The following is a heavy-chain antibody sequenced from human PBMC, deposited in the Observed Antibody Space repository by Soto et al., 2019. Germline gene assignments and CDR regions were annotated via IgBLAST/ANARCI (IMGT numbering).Heavy chain of an antibody. D-gene: IGHD3-16*01. CDR3: ARTQGRYFDY. V-gene: IGHV3-23*01. CDR1: GFTFSSYA. Sequence: EVQLLESGGGLVQPGGSLRLSCAASGFTFSSYAMSWVRQAPGKGLEWVSTISGSGGSTYYADSVKGRFTISRDNAKNTLYLQMNSLRAEDTAVYYCARTQGRYFDYWGQGTLVAVSS. CDR2: ISGSGGST. J-gene: IGHJ4*02.